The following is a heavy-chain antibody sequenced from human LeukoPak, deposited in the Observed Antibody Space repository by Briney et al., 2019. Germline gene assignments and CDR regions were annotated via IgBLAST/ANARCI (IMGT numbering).Heavy chain of an antibody. CDR2: ISGGSSFT. V-gene: IGHV3-21*01. D-gene: IGHD3-22*01. CDR3: ARAYYDSSGYYYVYFDY. CDR1: GFSFSSFS. Sequence: GGSLRLSCAASGFSFSSFSMNWVRQAPGKGLEWVSYISGGSSFTYYVDSVKGRFTISRDNTKNSVYLQMNSLRAEDTAVYYCARAYYDSSGYYYVYFDYWGQGTLVTVSS. J-gene: IGHJ4*02.